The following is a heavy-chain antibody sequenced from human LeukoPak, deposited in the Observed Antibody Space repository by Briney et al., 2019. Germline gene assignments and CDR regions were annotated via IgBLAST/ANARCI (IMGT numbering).Heavy chain of an antibody. CDR3: AKSRPPGLIDY. Sequence: KISCKGSGYSFTSYWIGWVRQAPGQRLEWMGWINAGNGNTKYSQKFQGRVTITRDTSASTAYMELSSLRSEDTAVYYCAKSRPPGLIDYWGQGTLVTVSS. CDR1: GYSFTSYW. CDR2: INAGNGNT. D-gene: IGHD3-10*01. J-gene: IGHJ4*02. V-gene: IGHV1-3*01.